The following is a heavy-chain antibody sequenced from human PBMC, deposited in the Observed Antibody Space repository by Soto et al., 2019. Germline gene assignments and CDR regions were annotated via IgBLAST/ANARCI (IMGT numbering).Heavy chain of an antibody. CDR1: GFSFSTYG. D-gene: IGHD4-17*01. V-gene: IGHV3-30*19. Sequence: GGSLRLSCAASGFSFSTYGMHWVGQIPGKGVQGVAIISYDGSNKYYAASVKGRFTISRDTSKNKLYLQMNSLRAEDTAVYYCARDLLTTVVTPSYYYYGMDVWGQGTTVTVSS. CDR3: ARDLLTTVVTPSYYYYGMDV. J-gene: IGHJ6*02. CDR2: ISYDGSNK.